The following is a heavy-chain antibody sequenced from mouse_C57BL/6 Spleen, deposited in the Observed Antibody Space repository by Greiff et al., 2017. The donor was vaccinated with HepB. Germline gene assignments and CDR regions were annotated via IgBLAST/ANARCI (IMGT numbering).Heavy chain of an antibody. CDR3: ARGDDGYYGGAMDY. CDR1: GFTFSDYY. D-gene: IGHD2-3*01. J-gene: IGHJ4*01. Sequence: EVQRVESEGGLVQPGSSMKLSCTASGFTFSDYYMAWVRQVPEKGLEWVANINYDGSSTYYLDSLKSRFIISRDNAKNILYLQMSSLKSEDTATYYCARGDDGYYGGAMDYWGQGTSVTVSS. V-gene: IGHV5-16*01. CDR2: INYDGSST.